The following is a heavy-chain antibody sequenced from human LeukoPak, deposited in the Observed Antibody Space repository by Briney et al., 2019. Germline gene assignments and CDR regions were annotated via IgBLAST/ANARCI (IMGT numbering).Heavy chain of an antibody. CDR3: ARQRDYYDSSGQSDFDS. D-gene: IGHD3-22*01. CDR2: IYYGGTT. CDR1: GGSIRSSGYF. Sequence: SETLSLTCSVSGGSIRSSGYFWGWIRQPPGKALEWVGSIYYGGTTYYNPSLKRRVTISVDTSKKQFSLKLSSVTPAHTAFYYCARQRDYYDSSGQSDFDSWGQAALLTVSS. J-gene: IGHJ4*02. V-gene: IGHV4-39*01.